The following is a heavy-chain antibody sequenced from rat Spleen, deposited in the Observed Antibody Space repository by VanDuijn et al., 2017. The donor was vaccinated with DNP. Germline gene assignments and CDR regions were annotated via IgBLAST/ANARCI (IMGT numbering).Heavy chain of an antibody. Sequence: QVQLKESGPGLVQPSQTLSLTCTVSGFSLTNYAVGWVRQPPGKGLEWRGIIWTGGSTDYNSALNSRLSINRDTPKSQVFLKKNSLQTEDIATYYCARDSVYYGLGAMDAWGQGTSVTVSS. V-gene: IGHV2-30*01. CDR3: ARDSVYYGLGAMDA. CDR1: GFSLTNYA. CDR2: IWTGGST. D-gene: IGHD1-6*01. J-gene: IGHJ4*01.